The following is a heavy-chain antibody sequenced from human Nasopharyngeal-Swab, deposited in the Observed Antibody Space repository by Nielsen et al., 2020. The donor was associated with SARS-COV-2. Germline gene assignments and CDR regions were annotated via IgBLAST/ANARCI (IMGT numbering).Heavy chain of an antibody. CDR3: ARGSGTYSDYFDY. CDR1: GDSVSSNSAA. Sequence: LRLSCAISGDSVSSNSAAWTWIRQSPSRGLEWLGRTYFRSKWLNDYAVSVKSRMTINQDTSRNQFSLQLNSVTPEDTAIYYCARGSGTYSDYFDYWGQGTLVSVSS. CDR2: TYFRSKWLN. D-gene: IGHD1-26*01. V-gene: IGHV6-1*01. J-gene: IGHJ4*02.